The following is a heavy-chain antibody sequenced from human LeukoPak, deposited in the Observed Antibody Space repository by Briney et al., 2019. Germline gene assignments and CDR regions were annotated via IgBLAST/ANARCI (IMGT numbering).Heavy chain of an antibody. CDR3: AKDKDSTNWYFDY. D-gene: IGHD2-15*01. CDR2: ISGSGGST. Sequence: GGSLRLSCAASGFTFSSYAMSWVRQATGKGLEWVSAISGSGGSTYYADSVKGRFTISRDNSKNTLYLQMNSLRAEDTGVYYCAKDKDSTNWYFDYWGQGTLVTVSS. V-gene: IGHV3-23*01. J-gene: IGHJ4*02. CDR1: GFTFSSYA.